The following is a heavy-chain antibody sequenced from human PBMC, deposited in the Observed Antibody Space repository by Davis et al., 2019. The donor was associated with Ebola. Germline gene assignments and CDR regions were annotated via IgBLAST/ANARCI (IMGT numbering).Heavy chain of an antibody. V-gene: IGHV3-64D*08. CDR3: ARGYYDSSGSDY. Sequence: GESLKISCSASGFTFSNYAMHWVRQAPGKGLEYVSAISGNGGTTYYADSVKGRFTISRDNSKNTLYLQMTSLRVEDTAVYYCARGYYDSSGSDYWGQGTLVTVSS. J-gene: IGHJ4*02. D-gene: IGHD3-22*01. CDR2: ISGNGGTT. CDR1: GFTFSNYA.